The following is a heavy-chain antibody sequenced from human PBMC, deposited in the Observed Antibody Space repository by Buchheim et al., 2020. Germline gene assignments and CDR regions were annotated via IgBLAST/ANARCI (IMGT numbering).Heavy chain of an antibody. CDR3: ARTVEMATIVDY. CDR2: IYYSGST. V-gene: IGHV4-39*07. J-gene: IGHJ4*02. D-gene: IGHD5-24*01. Sequence: QLQLQESGPGLVKPSETLSLTCTVSGGSINNNSYYWGWIRQPPGKGLEWIGSIYYSGSTYYNPSLKSRVTISVDRSKNQFSLKLSSVTAADTAVYYCARTVEMATIVDYWGQGTL. CDR1: GGSINNNSYY.